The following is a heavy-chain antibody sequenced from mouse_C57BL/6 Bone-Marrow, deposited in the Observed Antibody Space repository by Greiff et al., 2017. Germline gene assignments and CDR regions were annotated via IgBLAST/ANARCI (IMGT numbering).Heavy chain of an antibody. D-gene: IGHD2-4*01. Sequence: QVQLQQSGAELARPGASVKLSCKASGYTFTSYGISWVKQRTGQGLEWIGEIYPRSGNTYYNEKFKGKATLTADKSSSTAYMELRSLTSEDSAVYFCARRGLRRGAWFAYWGQGTLVTVSA. J-gene: IGHJ3*01. V-gene: IGHV1-81*01. CDR3: ARRGLRRGAWFAY. CDR1: GYTFTSYG. CDR2: IYPRSGNT.